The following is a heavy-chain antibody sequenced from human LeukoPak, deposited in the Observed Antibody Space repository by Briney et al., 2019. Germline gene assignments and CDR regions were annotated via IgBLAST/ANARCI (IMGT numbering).Heavy chain of an antibody. J-gene: IGHJ4*02. Sequence: ASVKVSCKASEYTFTAYYMHWVRQAPGQGLEWMGWINPNSGGTNYAQKFQGRVTMTRDTSISTAYMELSRLRSDDTAVYYCARVGATGTTSPFNYWGQGTLVTVSS. CDR3: ARVGATGTTSPFNY. CDR1: EYTFTAYY. D-gene: IGHD1-1*01. V-gene: IGHV1-2*02. CDR2: INPNSGGT.